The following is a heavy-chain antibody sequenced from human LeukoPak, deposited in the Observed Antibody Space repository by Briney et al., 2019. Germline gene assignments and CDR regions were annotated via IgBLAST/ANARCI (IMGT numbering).Heavy chain of an antibody. J-gene: IGHJ4*02. CDR1: GGSISGSSYY. CDR2: NYHSVST. V-gene: IGHV4-39*01. Sequence: SETLSLTCTVSGGSISGSSYYWGWIRQPPGMGLEWIGSNYHSVSTYYNPSLKIRVAISVDTTKNQFSLKLTSVTAADTAVFYCARSQYSSSWAPFYFWGQGTLGTVSS. D-gene: IGHD6-13*01. CDR3: ARSQYSSSWAPFYF.